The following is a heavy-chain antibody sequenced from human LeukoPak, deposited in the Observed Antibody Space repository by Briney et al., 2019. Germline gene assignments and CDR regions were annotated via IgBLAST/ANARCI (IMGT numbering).Heavy chain of an antibody. Sequence: SETLSLTCTVSGGSISSSSYYWGWIRQPPGQGLEWIGGIYYSGNTYYNPSLKSRVTISVDTSKNQFSLKLSSVTATDTAVYYCARRRAGRDWFDPWGQGTLVTVSS. CDR1: GGSISSSSYY. CDR2: IYYSGNT. V-gene: IGHV4-39*01. CDR3: ARRRAGRDWFDP. J-gene: IGHJ5*02. D-gene: IGHD6-19*01.